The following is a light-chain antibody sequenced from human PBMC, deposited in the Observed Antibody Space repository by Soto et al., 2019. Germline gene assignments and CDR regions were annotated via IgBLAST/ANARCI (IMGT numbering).Light chain of an antibody. V-gene: IGKV3-20*01. CDR1: QPVNSGY. Sequence: FTHSPSTLSQHPWQGVTLSYRPSQPVNSGYLAWYKEKPRQAPRIVMYGVSTRDTGNADRFSGSGAGRDFTLTISSLEPGDFAVYYCQVYGRHLKTFGQGTKVDIK. CDR3: QVYGRHLKT. CDR2: GVS. J-gene: IGKJ1*01.